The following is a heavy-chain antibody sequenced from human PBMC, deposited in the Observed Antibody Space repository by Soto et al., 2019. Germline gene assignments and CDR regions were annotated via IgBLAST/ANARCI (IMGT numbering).Heavy chain of an antibody. Sequence: ASVKVSCKASGYTFTSYGITWVRQAPGQGLEWMGWISAYNGNTNYAQKLQGRVTMTTDTSTSTAYMELRSLRSDDTAVYYCARQYSSGWYGYYYGMDVWGQGTTVTVSS. J-gene: IGHJ6*02. V-gene: IGHV1-18*01. CDR2: ISAYNGNT. CDR1: GYTFTSYG. D-gene: IGHD6-19*01. CDR3: ARQYSSGWYGYYYGMDV.